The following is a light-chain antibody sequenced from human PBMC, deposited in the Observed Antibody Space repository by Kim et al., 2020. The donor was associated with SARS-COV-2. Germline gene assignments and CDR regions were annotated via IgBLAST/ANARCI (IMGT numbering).Light chain of an antibody. CDR3: QQRYSTPVT. Sequence: DIQTTQSPSSLSASVGDRVTITCRASQSISSYLNWYQQKPGKAPKLLIYAASSLQSGVPSRFSGSGSGTDFTLTISSLQPEDFATYYCQQRYSTPVTFGQETRLEVK. CDR2: AAS. CDR1: QSISSY. V-gene: IGKV1-39*01. J-gene: IGKJ5*01.